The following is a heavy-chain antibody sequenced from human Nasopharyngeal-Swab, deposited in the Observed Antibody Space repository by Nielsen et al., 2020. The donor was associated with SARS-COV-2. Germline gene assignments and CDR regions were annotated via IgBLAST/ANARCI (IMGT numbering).Heavy chain of an antibody. CDR3: ARDRSIEADAFDI. CDR2: TYYRSQWYS. J-gene: IGHJ3*02. CDR1: GASVSRNNAA. Sequence: SETLSLTCAISGASVSRNNAAWNWIRQSPSRGLEWLGRTYYRSQWYSDYAVSVKSRITINPDTAKNQFSLQLNSVTPEDTAVYYCARDRSIEADAFDIWGQGTMVTVSS. D-gene: IGHD2-15*01. V-gene: IGHV6-1*01.